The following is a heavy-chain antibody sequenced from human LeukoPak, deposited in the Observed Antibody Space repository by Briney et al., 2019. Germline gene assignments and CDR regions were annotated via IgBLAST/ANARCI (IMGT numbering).Heavy chain of an antibody. J-gene: IGHJ4*02. CDR1: GGTLSDYA. Sequence: SVCLSCKTSGGTLSDYAIRWVRQAPGQGVEWMGGIIPIFSTSNYPQKFRGRLTITADKSTSTAYMELSSLGFDDTAIYYCVPPNGFDYWGQGTL. CDR3: VPPNGFDY. V-gene: IGHV1-69*06. CDR2: IIPIFSTS.